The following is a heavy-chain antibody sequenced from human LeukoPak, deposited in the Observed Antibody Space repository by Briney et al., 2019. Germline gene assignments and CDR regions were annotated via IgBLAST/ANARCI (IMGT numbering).Heavy chain of an antibody. Sequence: SETLSLTCTVSGGSISSSSYYWGWIRQPPGKGLEWIGSIYYSGSTYYNPSLKSRVTISVDTSKNQFSLKLSSVTAADTAVYYCAREDVLLWFGELFPWFDPWGQGTLVTVSS. CDR1: GGSISSSSYY. CDR3: AREDVLLWFGELFPWFDP. CDR2: IYYSGST. V-gene: IGHV4-39*07. D-gene: IGHD3-10*01. J-gene: IGHJ5*02.